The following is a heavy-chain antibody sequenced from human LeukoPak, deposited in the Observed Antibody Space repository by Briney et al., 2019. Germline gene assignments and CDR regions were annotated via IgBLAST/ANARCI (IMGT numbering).Heavy chain of an antibody. CDR3: ARGLGELSLLNFFDY. Sequence: QPGGSLRLSCAASGFTFSSYEMNWVRQAPGKGLEWVSYISSSGSTIFSADSVKGRFTISRDNAKSSLYLQMNSLRAEDTAVYYCARGLGELSLLNFFDYWGQGTLVTVSS. CDR2: ISSSGSTI. D-gene: IGHD3-16*02. CDR1: GFTFSSYE. J-gene: IGHJ4*02. V-gene: IGHV3-48*03.